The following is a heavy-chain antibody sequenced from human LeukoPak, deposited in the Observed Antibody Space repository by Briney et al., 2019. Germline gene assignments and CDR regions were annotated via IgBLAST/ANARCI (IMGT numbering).Heavy chain of an antibody. D-gene: IGHD4-11*01. V-gene: IGHV3-7*01. CDR1: GFTFSSYW. CDR3: ARSDDYSNYYFDY. CDR2: IKQDGSEK. Sequence: GGSLRLSCAASGFTFSSYWMSWVRQAPGKGLEWVANIKQDGSEKYYVDSVKGRFTISRDNAKNSLYLQMNSLRAEDTAVYYCARSDDYSNYYFDYWGQGTLVTVSS. J-gene: IGHJ4*02.